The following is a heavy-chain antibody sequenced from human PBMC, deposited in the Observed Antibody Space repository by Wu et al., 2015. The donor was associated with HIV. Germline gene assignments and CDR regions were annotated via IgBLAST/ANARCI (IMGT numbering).Heavy chain of an antibody. Sequence: QVQLVQSGAEVKKPGSSVKVSCKTSGGTFSDYAVNWVRQAPGQGLEWMGGIIPFFGTPNYAQKFQGRVTITTDESMTTVYMELSSLRSEDTAVYYCARDGPDGFXPAYKWFDPWGQGTLVTVSS. J-gene: IGHJ5*02. V-gene: IGHV1-69*05. CDR3: ARDGPDGFXPAYKWFDP. CDR2: IIPFFGTP. D-gene: IGHD5-24*01. CDR1: GGTFSDYA.